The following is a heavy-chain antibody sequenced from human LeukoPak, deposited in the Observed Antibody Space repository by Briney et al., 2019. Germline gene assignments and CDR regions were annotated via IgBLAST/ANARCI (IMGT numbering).Heavy chain of an antibody. V-gene: IGHV1-2*02. Sequence: ASVKVSCKASGYTFTGYYMHWVRQAPGQGLEWMGWINPNSGGTNYAQKFQGRVTMTRDTSISTAYMELSRLRSDDTAVYYCARVADVLRFLEWLLYWGQGTLVTVSS. D-gene: IGHD3-3*01. CDR2: INPNSGGT. CDR3: ARVADVLRFLEWLLY. J-gene: IGHJ4*02. CDR1: GYTFTGYY.